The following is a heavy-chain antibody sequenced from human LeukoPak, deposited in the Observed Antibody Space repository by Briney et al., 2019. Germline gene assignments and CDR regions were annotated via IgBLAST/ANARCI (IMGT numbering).Heavy chain of an antibody. J-gene: IGHJ6*02. V-gene: IGHV4-59*08. Sequence: SETLSLTCTVSGGSISSYYWSWIRQPPGKGLEWIGYIYYSGSTNYNPSLKSRVTISVDTSKNQFSLKLSSVTAADTAVYYCARLPRSSGWLYYYYGMDVWGQGTTVTVSS. CDR2: IYYSGST. D-gene: IGHD6-19*01. CDR1: GGSISSYY. CDR3: ARLPRSSGWLYYYYGMDV.